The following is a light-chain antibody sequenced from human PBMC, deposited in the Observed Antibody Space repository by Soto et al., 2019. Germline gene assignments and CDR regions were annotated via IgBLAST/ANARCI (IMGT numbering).Light chain of an antibody. CDR2: AAS. CDR3: QQYNNWPPLT. Sequence: EIVMTQSPATLSVSPGERATLSCRASQSVSTNLAWYQQKLGQAPRLLIFAASARATDIPARFSGSGSGTEFTLTISSLQSEDFAVYYCQQYNNWPPLTFGGGTKVDI. V-gene: IGKV3-15*01. CDR1: QSVSTN. J-gene: IGKJ4*01.